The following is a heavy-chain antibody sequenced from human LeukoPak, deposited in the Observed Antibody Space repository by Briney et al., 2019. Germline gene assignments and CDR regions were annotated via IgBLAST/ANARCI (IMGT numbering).Heavy chain of an antibody. J-gene: IGHJ4*02. Sequence: PGGSLRLSCAASGFTFSSYAMSWVRQAPGKGLEWVSAISGSGGSTYYADSVKGRFTISRDNSKNTLYLQMNSLRAEDTAVYYCAKLNEGYSSGWPPEVYWGQGTLVTVSS. CDR2: ISGSGGST. CDR3: AKLNEGYSSGWPPEVY. CDR1: GFTFSSYA. D-gene: IGHD6-19*01. V-gene: IGHV3-23*01.